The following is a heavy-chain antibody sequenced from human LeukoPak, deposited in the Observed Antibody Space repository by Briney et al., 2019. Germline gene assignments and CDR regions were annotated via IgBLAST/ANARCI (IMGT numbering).Heavy chain of an antibody. D-gene: IGHD3-16*02. V-gene: IGHV4-59*12. J-gene: IGHJ4*02. CDR1: GGSISSYY. CDR3: ARDLVITFGGVIPFGTFDY. Sequence: PSETLSLTCTVSGGSISSYYWSWIRQPPGKGLEWIGYIYYSGSTNYNPSLESRVTISVDTSKNQFSLKLSSVTAADTAVYYCARDLVITFGGVIPFGTFDYWGQGTLVTVSS. CDR2: IYYSGST.